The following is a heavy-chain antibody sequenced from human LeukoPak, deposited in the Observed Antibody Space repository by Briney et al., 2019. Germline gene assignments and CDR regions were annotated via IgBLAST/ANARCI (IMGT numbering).Heavy chain of an antibody. D-gene: IGHD6-13*01. CDR1: GGTFSSYA. CDR3: ARGAAGTRTNWFDP. V-gene: IGHV1-69*05. Sequence: SVKVSCKASGGTFSSYAISWVRLAPGQGLEWMGRIIPIFGIANYAQKFQGRVTITTDESTSTAYMELSSLRSEDTAVYYCARGAAGTRTNWFDPWGQGTLVTVSS. CDR2: IIPIFGIA. J-gene: IGHJ5*02.